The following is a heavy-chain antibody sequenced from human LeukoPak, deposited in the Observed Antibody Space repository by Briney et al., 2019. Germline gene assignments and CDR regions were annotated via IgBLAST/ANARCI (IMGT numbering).Heavy chain of an antibody. CDR1: GGSISSSSYY. D-gene: IGHD7-27*01. J-gene: IGHJ4*02. CDR3: ARQPNGDDPGYFDY. Sequence: SETLSLTCTVSGGSISSSSYYWGWIRQPPGKGLEWIGSIYYSGSTYYNPSLKSRVTISVDTSKNQFSLKLSSVTAADTAVYYCARQPNGDDPGYFDYWGQGTLVTVSS. V-gene: IGHV4-39*01. CDR2: IYYSGST.